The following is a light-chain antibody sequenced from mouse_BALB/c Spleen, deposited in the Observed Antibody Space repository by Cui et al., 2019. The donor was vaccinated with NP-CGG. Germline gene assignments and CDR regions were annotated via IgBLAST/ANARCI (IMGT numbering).Light chain of an antibody. CDR3: ALWYSNHWV. V-gene: IGLV1*01. CDR2: GTN. CDR1: TGAVTTSNY. J-gene: IGLJ1*01. Sequence: AVMPQESLLTTSPGETVTLTCRSSTGAVTTSNYANWVQEKPDHLFTGLIGGTNNRAPGVPARFSGSLIGDKAALTITGAQTEDEAIYFCALWYSNHWVFGGGTKLTVL.